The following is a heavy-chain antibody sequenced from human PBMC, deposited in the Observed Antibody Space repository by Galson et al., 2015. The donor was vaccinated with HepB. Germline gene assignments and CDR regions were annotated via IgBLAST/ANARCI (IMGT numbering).Heavy chain of an antibody. CDR2: ISSSSSYI. V-gene: IGHV3-21*01. Sequence: SLRLSCAASGFTFSSYSMNWVRQAPGKGLEWVSSISSSSSYIYYADSVKGRFTISRDNAKNSLYPQMNSLRAEDTAVYYCARVGGAAAGVGAFDYWGQGTLVTVSS. CDR3: ARVGGAAAGVGAFDY. CDR1: GFTFSSYS. D-gene: IGHD6-13*01. J-gene: IGHJ4*02.